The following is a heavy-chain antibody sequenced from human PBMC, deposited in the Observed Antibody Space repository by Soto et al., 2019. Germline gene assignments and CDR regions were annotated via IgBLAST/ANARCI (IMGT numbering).Heavy chain of an antibody. CDR3: AKGATSSWYSYYYFDY. CDR2: ISYDGSNK. CDR1: GFTFSSYG. J-gene: IGHJ4*02. D-gene: IGHD6-13*01. V-gene: IGHV3-30*18. Sequence: GGSLRLSCAASGFTFSSYGMHWVRQAPGKGLEWVAVISYDGSNKYYADSVKGRFTISRDNSKNTLYLQMNSLRAEDTAVYYCAKGATSSWYSYYYFDYWGQGTLVTVSS.